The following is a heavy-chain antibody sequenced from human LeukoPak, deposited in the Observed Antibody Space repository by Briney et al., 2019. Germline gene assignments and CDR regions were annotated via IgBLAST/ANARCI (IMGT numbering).Heavy chain of an antibody. CDR3: ARAAGSSSGYFDY. D-gene: IGHD6-13*01. V-gene: IGHV3-30-3*01. CDR1: GFTFSSYA. J-gene: IGHJ4*02. Sequence: GGSLRLSCAASGFTFSSYAMHWVRQAPGKGLEWVAVISYDGSNKYYADSVKGRFTISRDNSKNTLYLQMNSLRAEDTAVYYCARAAGSSSGYFDYWGQGTLVTVSS. CDR2: ISYDGSNK.